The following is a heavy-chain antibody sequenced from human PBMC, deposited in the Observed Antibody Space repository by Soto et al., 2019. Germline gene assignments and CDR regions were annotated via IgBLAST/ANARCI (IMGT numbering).Heavy chain of an antibody. Sequence: SETLSLTCTFSGGSISSGGYYWSWIRQPPGKGLEWIGYIYYSGSTYYNPSLKSRVTISVDTSKNQFSLKLSSVTAADTAVYYCARAPTWTNNWFDPWGQGTLVTVSS. V-gene: IGHV4-30-4*08. J-gene: IGHJ5*02. CDR1: GGSISSGGYY. CDR2: IYYSGST. CDR3: ARAPTWTNNWFDP. D-gene: IGHD3-3*01.